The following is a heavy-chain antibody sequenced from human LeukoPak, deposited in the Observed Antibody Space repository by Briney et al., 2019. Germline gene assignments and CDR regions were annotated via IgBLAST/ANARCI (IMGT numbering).Heavy chain of an antibody. Sequence: GGSLRLSCAASGFTFSSYSMNWVRQAPGKGLEWVSSISSSSSYIYYADSVKGRFTISRDNAKNSLFLQMHSLRAEDTAVYYCATGDYGAFDYWREGTLVTVSS. D-gene: IGHD4/OR15-4a*01. J-gene: IGHJ4*02. CDR1: GFTFSSYS. CDR2: ISSSSSYI. V-gene: IGHV3-21*01. CDR3: ATGDYGAFDY.